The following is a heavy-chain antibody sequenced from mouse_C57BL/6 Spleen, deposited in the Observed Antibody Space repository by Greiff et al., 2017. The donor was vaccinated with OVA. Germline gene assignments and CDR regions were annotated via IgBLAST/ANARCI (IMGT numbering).Heavy chain of an antibody. J-gene: IGHJ4*01. CDR2: INPSNGGT. V-gene: IGHV1-53*01. CDR3: ARSSSYVYYAMDY. CDR1: GYTFTSYW. D-gene: IGHD1-1*01. Sequence: QVQLKQPGTELVKPGASVKLSCKASGYTFTSYWMHWVKQRPGQGLEWIGNINPSNGGTNYNEKFKSKATLTVDKSSSTAYMQLSSLTSEDSAVYYCARSSSYVYYAMDYWGQGTSVTVSS.